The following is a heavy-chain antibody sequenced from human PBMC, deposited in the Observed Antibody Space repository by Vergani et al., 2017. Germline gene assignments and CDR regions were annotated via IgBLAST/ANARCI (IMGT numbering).Heavy chain of an antibody. V-gene: IGHV3-30*03. Sequence: QVHLVESGGGVVQPGRSLRLPCVVSGFTSSYYGTHWVRQAPRKGLEWVAVISYDGTHKYYADSVKGRFTIPRDNYNSTLYLQMNSLRTEDTAVYYCATKSFGTPGCQIGYFREWGQGTLVTVSS. D-gene: IGHD1-1*01. CDR1: GFTSSYYG. CDR2: ISYDGTHK. CDR3: ATKSFGTPGCQIGYFRE. J-gene: IGHJ1*01.